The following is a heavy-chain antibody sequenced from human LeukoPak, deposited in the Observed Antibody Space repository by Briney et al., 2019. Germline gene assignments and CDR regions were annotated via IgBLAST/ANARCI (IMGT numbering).Heavy chain of an antibody. J-gene: IGHJ4*02. V-gene: IGHV1-18*01. CDR2: ISAYNGNT. D-gene: IGHD3-3*01. CDR1: GYTFTSYG. Sequence: ASVKVSFKASGYTFTSYGISWVRQAPGQGLEWMGWISAYNGNTNYAQKLQGRVTMTTDTSTSTAYMELRSLRSDDTAVYYCARERDDFWTHNWDFDYWGQGTLVTVSS. CDR3: ARERDDFWTHNWDFDY.